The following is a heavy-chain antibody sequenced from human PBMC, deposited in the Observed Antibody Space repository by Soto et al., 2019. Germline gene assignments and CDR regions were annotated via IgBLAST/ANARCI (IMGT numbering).Heavy chain of an antibody. CDR2: IIPMFGTT. CDR1: GGAFSSRS. D-gene: IGHD3-22*01. Sequence: SVKVSCKASGGAFSSRSINWVRQAPGQGLEWMGGIIPMFGTTNYAQKLQGRVTLTADESTSTAYMEMTDLRSEDTAVYYCAEGGGGYDTWGQGTLVTVSS. CDR3: AEGGGGYDT. V-gene: IGHV1-69*13. J-gene: IGHJ5*02.